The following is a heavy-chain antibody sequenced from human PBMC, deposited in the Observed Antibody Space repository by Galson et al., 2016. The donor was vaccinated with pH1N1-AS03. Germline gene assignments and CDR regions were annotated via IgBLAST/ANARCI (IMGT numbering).Heavy chain of an antibody. D-gene: IGHD3-9*01. J-gene: IGHJ4*02. CDR1: GLTFSSYA. V-gene: IGHV1-69*05. Sequence: SVKVSCKAPGLTFSSYAISRVRQAPGQGLEWMGGVKGVFRTTNYAQKFQGRITITMDQSTGTAYMEVSSLRAEDTAVYYCATAGNYFDIRRFDYWGQGTPVTVFS. CDR3: ATAGNYFDIRRFDY. CDR2: VKGVFRTT.